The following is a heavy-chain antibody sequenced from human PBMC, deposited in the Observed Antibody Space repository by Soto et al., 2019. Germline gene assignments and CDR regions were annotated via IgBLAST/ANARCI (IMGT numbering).Heavy chain of an antibody. CDR3: ARDYNYGLDY. D-gene: IGHD5-18*01. CDR1: GFSFSSYS. CDR2: IGKATTTI. V-gene: IGHV3-48*02. Sequence: GGSLRLSCAASGFSFSSYSMNWVRQAPGKGLEWISYIGKATTTIYYADSVKGRFTISRDDAKNSLYLQMNSLRDEDTAVYLCARDYNYGLDYWGQGTLVTVSS. J-gene: IGHJ4*02.